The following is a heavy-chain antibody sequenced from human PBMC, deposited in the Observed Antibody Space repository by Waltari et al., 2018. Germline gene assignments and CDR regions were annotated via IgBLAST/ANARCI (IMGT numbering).Heavy chain of an antibody. Sequence: EVQLLESGGGLVQPGGSLRLSCAASGFTFTSYAMSWVRQAPGKGLEWVSAISGSGGSTYYADSVKGRFTISRDNSKNTLYLQMNSLRAEDTAVYYCARKASLLPLDYYGMDVWGQGTTVTVSS. CDR3: ARKASLLPLDYYGMDV. J-gene: IGHJ6*02. CDR2: ISGSGGST. CDR1: GFTFTSYA. D-gene: IGHD2-21*01. V-gene: IGHV3-23*01.